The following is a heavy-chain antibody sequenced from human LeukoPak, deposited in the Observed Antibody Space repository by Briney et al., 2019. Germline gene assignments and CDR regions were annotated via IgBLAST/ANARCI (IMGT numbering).Heavy chain of an antibody. V-gene: IGHV3-74*01. CDR2: IKSDGTTT. CDR3: AGDSDYGGYSRFDY. J-gene: IGHJ4*02. Sequence: IKSDGTTTSYAGFVKGGFTISRDNAKNTLYLQMKSLRGEDTAVYYCAGDSDYGGYSRFDYWGQGTLVTVSS. D-gene: IGHD4-17*01.